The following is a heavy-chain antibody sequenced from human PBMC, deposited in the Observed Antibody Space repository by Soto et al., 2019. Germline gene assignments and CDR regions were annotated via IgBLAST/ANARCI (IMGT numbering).Heavy chain of an antibody. CDR1: GFTFSSYA. V-gene: IGHV3-23*01. CDR2: ISGSGGST. D-gene: IGHD6-19*01. CDR3: AKGTLVGQEIAVAGYYMDV. Sequence: GGSLRLSCAASGFTFSSYAMSWVRQAPGKGLEWVSAISGSGGSTYYADSVKGRFTISRDNSKNTLYLQMNSLRAEDTAVYYCAKGTLVGQEIAVAGYYMDVWGKGTTVTVSS. J-gene: IGHJ6*03.